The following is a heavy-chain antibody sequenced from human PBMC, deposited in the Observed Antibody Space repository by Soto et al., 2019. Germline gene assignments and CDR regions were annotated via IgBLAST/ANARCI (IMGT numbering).Heavy chain of an antibody. J-gene: IGHJ6*01. CDR3: SGCNYGSCVDV. Sequence: QITLKETGPTLVRPTQTLTLTCSFSGFSLNTNGMGVGWIRQPPGEALEWLAFIYWDEDKRYSPSLKTRLTVTTDTSKNTVVLKLTNLETLDAGTYYCSGCNYGSCVDVW. CDR1: GFSLNTNGMG. V-gene: IGHV2-5*02. CDR2: IYWDEDK. D-gene: IGHD4-4*01.